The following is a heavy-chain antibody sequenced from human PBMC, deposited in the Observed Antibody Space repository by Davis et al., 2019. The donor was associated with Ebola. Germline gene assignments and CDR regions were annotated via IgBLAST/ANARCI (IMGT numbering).Heavy chain of an antibody. CDR2: IYYSGIT. CDR1: GGSISSGDYY. CDR3: AREAYYYDSSGYHRGGFDY. V-gene: IGHV4-30-4*02. D-gene: IGHD3-22*01. Sequence: SETLSLTCTVSGGSISSGDYYWSWIRQPPGKGLEWIGYIYYSGITFYNPSPKSRVTISVDTSKKEFSLKLSSVTAADTAVYYCAREAYYYDSSGYHRGGFDYWGQGTLVTVSS. J-gene: IGHJ4*02.